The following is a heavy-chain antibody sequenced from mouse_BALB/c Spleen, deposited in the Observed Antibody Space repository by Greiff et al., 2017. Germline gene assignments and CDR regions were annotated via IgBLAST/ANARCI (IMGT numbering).Heavy chain of an antibody. J-gene: IGHJ3*01. D-gene: IGHD3-1*01. Sequence: VKLVKSGPGLVAPSQSLSITCTVSGFSLTGYGVNWVRQPPGKGLEWLGMIWGDGSTDYNSALKSRLSISKDNSKSQVFLKMNSLQTDDTARYYCAREGAARATPFAYWGQGTLVTVSA. CDR3: AREGAARATPFAY. CDR2: IWGDGST. V-gene: IGHV2-6-7*01. CDR1: GFSLTGYG.